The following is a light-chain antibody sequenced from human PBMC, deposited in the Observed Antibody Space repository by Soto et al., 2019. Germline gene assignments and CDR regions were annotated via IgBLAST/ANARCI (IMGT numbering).Light chain of an antibody. CDR2: DVT. J-gene: IGLJ1*01. Sequence: QSVLTQPASVSGSPGQSITISCTGTSSDVGGYNCVSWYQQHPGKAPQLMIYDVTQRPSGVPDRFSGSKSGNTASLTISGLQAEDEADYYCCSHSASYTFVFGTGTKVTV. CDR3: CSHSASYTFV. V-gene: IGLV2-11*01. CDR1: SSDVGGYNC.